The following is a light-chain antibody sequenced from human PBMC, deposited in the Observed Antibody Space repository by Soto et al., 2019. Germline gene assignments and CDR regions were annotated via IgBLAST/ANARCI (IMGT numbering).Light chain of an antibody. J-gene: IGLJ2*01. Sequence: QSALTQPPSSAGALGQSVTISCTGTSSDVGGYHYVSWYQQHPGKAPKLMIYEVNKRPSGVPDRFSGSKSGNTASLTVSGLQAEDEADYYCSSYAGSNNHVLFGGGTKLTVL. CDR3: SSYAGSNNHVL. V-gene: IGLV2-8*01. CDR1: SSDVGGYHY. CDR2: EVN.